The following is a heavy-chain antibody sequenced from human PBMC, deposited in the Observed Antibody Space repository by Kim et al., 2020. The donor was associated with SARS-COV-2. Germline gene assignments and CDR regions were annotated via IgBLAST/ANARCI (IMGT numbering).Heavy chain of an antibody. J-gene: IGHJ6*03. CDR3: AREGYCTNGVCLYYYYMDV. CDR1: GGSISSSSYY. D-gene: IGHD2-8*01. CDR2: IYYSGST. V-gene: IGHV4-39*02. Sequence: SETLSLTCTVTGGSISSSSYYWGWIRQPPGKGLEWIGSIYYSGSTYYNPSLKRRVTISVDTSKNQFSLKLSSVTAADTAVYYCAREGYCTNGVCLYYYYMDVWGKGNTVTVSS.